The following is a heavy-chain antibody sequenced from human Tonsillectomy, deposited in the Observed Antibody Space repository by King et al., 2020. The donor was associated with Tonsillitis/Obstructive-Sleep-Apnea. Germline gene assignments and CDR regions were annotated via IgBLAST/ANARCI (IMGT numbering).Heavy chain of an antibody. CDR1: GFSLSTSGVG. J-gene: IGHJ3*02. Sequence: ITLKESGPTLVKPTQTLTLTCTFSGFSLSTSGVGVGWIRQPPGKALEWLALIYWDDDKRYRLSLKSRLTITKDTSKNQVVLTMTNMDPVDTATYYCAHRGRNAYYYDGSGSQGAFDIWGQGTVVTVSS. V-gene: IGHV2-5*02. D-gene: IGHD3-22*01. CDR2: IYWDDDK. CDR3: AHRGRNAYYYDGSGSQGAFDI.